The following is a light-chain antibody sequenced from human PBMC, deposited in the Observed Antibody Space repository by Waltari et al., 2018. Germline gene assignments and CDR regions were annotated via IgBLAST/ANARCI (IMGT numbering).Light chain of an antibody. CDR1: QSVSDN. J-gene: IGKJ2*01. Sequence: EIVMTQSPATLSVAPGERVTLSCRASQSVSDNLAWYQQKPGQAPRLLIYRTSPRATGVPASFSGSASETEFTLTITSLQSEDFAVYYCQQYNNWPYTFGQGTKLEIK. V-gene: IGKV3-15*01. CDR2: RTS. CDR3: QQYNNWPYT.